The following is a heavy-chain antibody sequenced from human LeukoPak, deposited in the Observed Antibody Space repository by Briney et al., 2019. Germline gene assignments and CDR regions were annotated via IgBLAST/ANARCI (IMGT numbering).Heavy chain of an antibody. D-gene: IGHD6-19*01. J-gene: IGHJ6*03. CDR1: GYTFTSYD. CDR2: MNPNSGNT. V-gene: IGHV1-8*01. Sequence: ASVKVSCKASGYTFTSYDINWVRQATGQGLGWMGWMNPNSGNTGYAQKFQGRVTMTRNPSISTAYMELSSLGSEDTAVYYCARALAQGQWLVRGYYYYMDVWGKGTTVTVSS. CDR3: ARALAQGQWLVRGYYYYMDV.